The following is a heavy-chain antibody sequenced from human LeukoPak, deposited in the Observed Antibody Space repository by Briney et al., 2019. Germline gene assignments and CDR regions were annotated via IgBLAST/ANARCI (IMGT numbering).Heavy chain of an antibody. Sequence: ASVKVSCKASGYTFTGYYMHWVRQAPGQGLEWMGRINPNSGGTNYAQKFQGRVTMTRDTSVSTAYMELSRLRSDDTAVYYCARDPVAGEFDYWGQGTLVTVSS. CDR1: GYTFTGYY. V-gene: IGHV1-2*06. CDR3: ARDPVAGEFDY. J-gene: IGHJ4*02. CDR2: INPNSGGT. D-gene: IGHD6-19*01.